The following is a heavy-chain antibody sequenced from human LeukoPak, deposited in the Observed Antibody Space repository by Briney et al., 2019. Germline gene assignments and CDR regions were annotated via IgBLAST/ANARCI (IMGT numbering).Heavy chain of an antibody. CDR2: IYYSGST. V-gene: IGHV4-30-4*01. J-gene: IGHJ3*02. D-gene: IGHD3-10*01. Sequence: SETLSLTCTVSGGSISSGDYYWSWIRQPPGKGLEWIRYIYYSGSTYYNPSLKSRVTISVDTSKNQFSLKLSSVTAADTAVYYCARESSIYGSGTDAFDIWGQGTMVTVS. CDR1: GGSISSGDYY. CDR3: ARESSIYGSGTDAFDI.